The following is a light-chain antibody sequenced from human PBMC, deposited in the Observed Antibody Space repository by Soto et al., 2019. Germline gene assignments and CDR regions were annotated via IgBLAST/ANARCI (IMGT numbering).Light chain of an antibody. CDR1: QSVSSSY. CDR2: GAS. V-gene: IGKV3-20*01. Sequence: EIVLTQSPGTLSLSPGERATLSCRASQSVSSSYLAWYQQKPGQAPRLLIYGASSRATGIPDRFSGSGSGTDFTLTISRLEPEDFAVYYCQQYGSSPRTFGQGPKVHI. J-gene: IGKJ1*01. CDR3: QQYGSSPRT.